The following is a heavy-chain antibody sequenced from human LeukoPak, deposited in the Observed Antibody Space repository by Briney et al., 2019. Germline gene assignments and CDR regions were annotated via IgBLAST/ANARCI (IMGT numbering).Heavy chain of an antibody. Sequence: PSETLSLTCTVSGGSVSSGSYYWSWIRQPPGKGLEWIGYIYYSGSTNYNPSLKSRVTISVDTSKNQFSLKLSSVTAADTAAYYCARDSRSSSGWFFDYWGQGTLVTVSS. J-gene: IGHJ4*02. V-gene: IGHV4-61*01. CDR3: ARDSRSSSGWFFDY. CDR2: IYYSGST. D-gene: IGHD6-19*01. CDR1: GGSVSSGSYY.